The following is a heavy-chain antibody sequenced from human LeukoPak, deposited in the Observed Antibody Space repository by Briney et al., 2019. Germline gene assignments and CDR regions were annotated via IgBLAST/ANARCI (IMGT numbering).Heavy chain of an antibody. Sequence: PGGSLRLSCAASGXTFSRNWLSWLRQAPGKGLEWVANIKEGGSEKHYADSVMGRFTISRDNSKNSLYLEMNNLRAEDTALYYCARIGVYGDSFDIWGQGTMVTVSS. CDR3: ARIGVYGDSFDI. D-gene: IGHD2-8*01. CDR2: IKEGGSEK. V-gene: IGHV3-7*05. CDR1: GXTFSRNW. J-gene: IGHJ3*02.